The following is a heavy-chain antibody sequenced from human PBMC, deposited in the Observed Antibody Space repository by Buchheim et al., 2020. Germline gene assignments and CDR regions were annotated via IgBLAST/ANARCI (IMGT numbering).Heavy chain of an antibody. CDR3: ARTVTTFIDY. Sequence: EVQLVESGGGLVQPGGSLRLSCAASGFTFNNYWMSWVCQAPGKGLEWVANIKQDGSEKYYVDSVKGRFTISRDNAKNSLYLQMNSLRAEDTAVYYCARTVTTFIDYWGQGTL. CDR2: IKQDGSEK. D-gene: IGHD4-11*01. V-gene: IGHV3-7*01. CDR1: GFTFNNYW. J-gene: IGHJ4*02.